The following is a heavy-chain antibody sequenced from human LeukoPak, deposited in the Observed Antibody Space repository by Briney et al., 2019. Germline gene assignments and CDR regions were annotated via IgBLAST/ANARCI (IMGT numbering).Heavy chain of an antibody. Sequence: SVKVSCKASGGTFSSYAISWVRQAPGQGLEWMGGIIPIFGTANYAQKFQGRVTITADESTSTAYMELSSLRSEDTAVYYCARVWSGTRAFDIWAKGQWSPSLQ. CDR1: GGTFSSYA. CDR3: ARVWSGTRAFDI. J-gene: IGHJ3*02. CDR2: IIPIFGTA. V-gene: IGHV1-69*01. D-gene: IGHD3-3*01.